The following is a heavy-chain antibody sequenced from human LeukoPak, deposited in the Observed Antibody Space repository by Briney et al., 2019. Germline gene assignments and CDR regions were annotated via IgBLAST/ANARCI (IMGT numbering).Heavy chain of an antibody. J-gene: IGHJ4*02. V-gene: IGHV3-53*05. CDR1: GFTVSSNY. CDR3: AQLVGDSTFDY. D-gene: IGHD6-13*01. Sequence: GGSLRLSCAASGFTVSSNYMSWVRQAPGKGLEWVSVIYSGGSTYYADSVKGRFTISRDNTKNTLYLQMNSLRAEDTAVYYCAQLVGDSTFDYWGQGTLVTVSS. CDR2: IYSGGST.